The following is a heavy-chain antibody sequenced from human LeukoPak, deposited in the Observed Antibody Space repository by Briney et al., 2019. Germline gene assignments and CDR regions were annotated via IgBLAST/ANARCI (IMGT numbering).Heavy chain of an antibody. Sequence: SETLSLTCTVSGGSISSYYWSWIRQPPGKGLEWIGYIYYSGSTNYNPSLKSRVTISVDTSKNQFSLKLSSVTAADTAVYYCARVGIAARPGYMDVWAKGPRSPSP. CDR3: ARVGIAARPGYMDV. V-gene: IGHV4-59*01. J-gene: IGHJ6*03. D-gene: IGHD6-6*01. CDR2: IYYSGST. CDR1: GGSISSYY.